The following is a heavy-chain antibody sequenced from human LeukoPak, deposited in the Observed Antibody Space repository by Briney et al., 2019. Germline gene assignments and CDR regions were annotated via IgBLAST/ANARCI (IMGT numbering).Heavy chain of an antibody. Sequence: GGSLRLSWAASGFTFSSYAMHWVRQAPGEGLEWVAVISYDGSNKYYADSVKGRFTISRDNSKNTLYLQMNSLRAEDTAVYYCARDKTGTTFPDYWGQGTLVTVSS. CDR1: GFTFSSYA. D-gene: IGHD1-7*01. V-gene: IGHV3-30-3*01. CDR2: ISYDGSNK. J-gene: IGHJ4*02. CDR3: ARDKTGTTFPDY.